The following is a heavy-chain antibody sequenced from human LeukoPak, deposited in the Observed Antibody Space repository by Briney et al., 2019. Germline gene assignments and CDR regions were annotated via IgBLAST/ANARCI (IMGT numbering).Heavy chain of an antibody. J-gene: IGHJ1*01. CDR2: IYPDNSDS. Sequence: GESLKISCKGSGYSFSSYWIGWVRRMPGKGLGWMGIIYPDNSDSRYSPSFQGQVTISADKSISIAYLQWSSLKASDTAMYYCGSGWYKEYFQYWGQGTLVSVSS. D-gene: IGHD6-19*01. CDR1: GYSFSSYW. CDR3: GSGWYKEYFQY. V-gene: IGHV5-51*01.